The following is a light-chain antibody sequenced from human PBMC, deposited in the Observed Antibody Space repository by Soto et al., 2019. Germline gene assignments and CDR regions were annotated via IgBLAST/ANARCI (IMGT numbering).Light chain of an antibody. Sequence: DIVLTQSPGTLSLSPGERSTLSCMASQSVSSSYLAWYQQKPGQAPRLLIYGASSRATGIPDRFSGSGSGTDFTLTISRLEPEDFAVYYCQQYGSSPLTVGEGTKVDIK. CDR3: QQYGSSPLT. V-gene: IGKV3-20*01. J-gene: IGKJ4*01. CDR2: GAS. CDR1: QSVSSSY.